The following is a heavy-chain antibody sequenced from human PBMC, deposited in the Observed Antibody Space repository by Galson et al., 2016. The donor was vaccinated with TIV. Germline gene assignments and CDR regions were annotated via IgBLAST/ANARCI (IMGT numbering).Heavy chain of an antibody. V-gene: IGHV5-51*03. D-gene: IGHD2-15*01. J-gene: IGHJ5*02. CDR2: IYPGNSDT. Sequence: QSGAEVKKPGESLKISCQGSGYTFATYWIAWVRQMPGKGLDWMGIIYPGNSDTRYSPSFQGQVTNPADRSTNTAYLQWSNLKASDTAISYCATSVLRPAVGPATSLDTWGQEALVTVSS. CDR1: GYTFATYW. CDR3: ATSVLRPAVGPATSLDT.